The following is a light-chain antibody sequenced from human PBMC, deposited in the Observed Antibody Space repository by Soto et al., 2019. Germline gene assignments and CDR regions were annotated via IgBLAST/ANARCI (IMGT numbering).Light chain of an antibody. Sequence: QSALTQPPSASGTPGQSVTIPCTGTSSDVGDYNYVSWYQQHPGKAPELMIYEVSRRPSGVPDRFSGSKSGNTASLTVSGLQAEDEADYYCSSNAGSNNLVFGGGTKVTVL. J-gene: IGLJ2*01. CDR1: SSDVGDYNY. CDR3: SSNAGSNNLV. V-gene: IGLV2-8*01. CDR2: EVS.